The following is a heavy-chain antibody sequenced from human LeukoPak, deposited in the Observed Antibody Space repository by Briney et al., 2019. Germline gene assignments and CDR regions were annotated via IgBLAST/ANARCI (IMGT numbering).Heavy chain of an antibody. V-gene: IGHV5-51*01. J-gene: IGHJ4*02. CDR2: IYPGDSDT. Sequence: GESLKISCKGSGYSFTRSWTGWVRQMPGKGLEWMGIIYPGDSDTRYSPSFQGQVTISADNSINTAYLQWSSLKASDTAMYYCATNTRNYLLFDAWGQGTPVTVSS. CDR3: ATNTRNYLLFDA. D-gene: IGHD1-7*01. CDR1: GYSFTRSW.